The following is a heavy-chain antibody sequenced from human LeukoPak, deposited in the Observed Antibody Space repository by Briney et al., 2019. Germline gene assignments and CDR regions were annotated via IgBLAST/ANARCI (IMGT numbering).Heavy chain of an antibody. CDR3: AREHSGYDFPGRDYYYMDV. CDR2: IKQDGTEK. Sequence: PGESLRLSCAASGFTFTTYWMSWVRQPPGKGLEWVANIKQDGTEKYYVDSVKGRFTISRDNAKNSLYLQMNSLRAEDTAVYYCAREHSGYDFPGRDYYYMDVWGKGTTVTVSS. V-gene: IGHV3-7*01. D-gene: IGHD5-12*01. CDR1: GFTFTTYW. J-gene: IGHJ6*03.